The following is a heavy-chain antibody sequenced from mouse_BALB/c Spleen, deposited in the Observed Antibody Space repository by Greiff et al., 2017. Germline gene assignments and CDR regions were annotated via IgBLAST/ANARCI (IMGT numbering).Heavy chain of an antibody. V-gene: IGHV5-12-2*01. J-gene: IGHJ2*01. Sequence: EVNLVESGGGLVQPGGSLKLSCAASGFTFSSYTMSWVRQTPEKRLEWVAYISNGGGSTYYPDTVKGRFTISRDNAKNTLYLQMSSLKSEDTAMYYCARHRDYGSFFDYWGQGTTLTVSS. CDR1: GFTFSSYT. CDR3: ARHRDYGSFFDY. CDR2: ISNGGGST. D-gene: IGHD1-1*01.